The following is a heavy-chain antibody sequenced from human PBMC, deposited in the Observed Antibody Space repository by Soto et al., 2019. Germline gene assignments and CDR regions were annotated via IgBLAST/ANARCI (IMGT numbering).Heavy chain of an antibody. CDR2: IDPSDSYT. CDR3: ARHRHPDSPVMVVTTLGLDY. V-gene: IGHV5-10-1*01. D-gene: IGHD2-21*02. CDR1: GYSFTNFW. Sequence: PGESLKISCETSGYSFTNFWISWVRQMPGKGLEWMGRIDPSDSYTNYSPSFQGHVTFSADESINTAYLQWSSLKASDTAMYYCARHRHPDSPVMVVTTLGLDYWDQGTLVTVSS. J-gene: IGHJ4*02.